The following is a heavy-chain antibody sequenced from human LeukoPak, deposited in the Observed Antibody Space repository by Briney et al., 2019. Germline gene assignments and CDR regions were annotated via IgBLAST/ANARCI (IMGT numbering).Heavy chain of an antibody. Sequence: GASVKVSCKASGYTFTSYDINWVRQATGQGLEWMGWMNPNRGNTGYAQKFQGRVTMTRNTSISTAYMELSSLRSEDTAVYYCARGYSGSYWVNYYYYYYMDVWGKGTTVTVSS. D-gene: IGHD1-26*01. V-gene: IGHV1-8*01. CDR3: ARGYSGSYWVNYYYYYYMDV. CDR1: GYTFTSYD. J-gene: IGHJ6*03. CDR2: MNPNRGNT.